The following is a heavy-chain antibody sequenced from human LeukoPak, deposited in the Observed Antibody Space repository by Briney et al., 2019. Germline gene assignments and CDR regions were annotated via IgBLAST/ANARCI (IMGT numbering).Heavy chain of an antibody. Sequence: PGGSLRLSCAASGFTFSDSWMSWVRQAPGKGLEWVANMNQDGSAKGYVDSVKGRFTISRDNARNSLYLQMSSLGPEDTAVHYCATYTHWVAGDVWGQGTTVTVSS. D-gene: IGHD3-16*01. CDR2: MNQDGSAK. V-gene: IGHV3-7*01. J-gene: IGHJ6*02. CDR1: GFTFSDSW. CDR3: ATYTHWVAGDV.